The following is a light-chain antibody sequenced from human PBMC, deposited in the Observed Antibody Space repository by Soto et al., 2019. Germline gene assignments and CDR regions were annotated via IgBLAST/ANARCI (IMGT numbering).Light chain of an antibody. V-gene: IGKV3-15*01. Sequence: EIVMTQSPATLSMFPGERATLSCRASQSVSSDLGWYQQKPGQAPRLLIHGAFIRAAGVPARFSGSGSGTEFTLTISSLQPEDFATYYCLQHYSYPRTFGQGTKVDIK. CDR3: LQHYSYPRT. CDR2: GAF. CDR1: QSVSSD. J-gene: IGKJ1*01.